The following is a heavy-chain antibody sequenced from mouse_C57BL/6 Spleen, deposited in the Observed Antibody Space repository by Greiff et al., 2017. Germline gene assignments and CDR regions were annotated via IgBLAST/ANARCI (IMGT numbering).Heavy chain of an antibody. CDR3: ARNWDKDYAMDD. CDR2: INPDSSTI. V-gene: IGHV4-1*01. D-gene: IGHD4-1*01. CDR1: GIDFSSYW. J-gene: IGHJ4*01. Sequence: EVKLLQSGGGLVQPGGSLKLSCAASGIDFSSYWMSWVRRAPGKGLDWIGEINPDSSTINYAPSLKVKFIISRDNDKKTLYLQMSKVRSEDTALYYCARNWDKDYAMDDWGQGTSVTVSS.